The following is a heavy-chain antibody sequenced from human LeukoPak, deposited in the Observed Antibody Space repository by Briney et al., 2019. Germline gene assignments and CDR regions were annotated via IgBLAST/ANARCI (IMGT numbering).Heavy chain of an antibody. V-gene: IGHV3-21*01. J-gene: IGHJ3*02. Sequence: PGGSLRLSCAASGFTVSSNYMSWVRQAPGKGLEWVSSISSSSSYIYYADSVKGRFTISRDNAKNSLYLQMNSLRAEDTAVYYCATSYYGSGSYLDAFDIWGQGTMVTVSS. CDR2: ISSSSSYI. CDR3: ATSYYGSGSYLDAFDI. CDR1: GFTVSSNY. D-gene: IGHD3-10*01.